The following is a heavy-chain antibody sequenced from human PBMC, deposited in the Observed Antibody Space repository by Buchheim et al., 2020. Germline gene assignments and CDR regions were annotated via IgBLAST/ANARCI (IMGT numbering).Heavy chain of an antibody. V-gene: IGHV3-23*01. CDR1: GFTFSSYA. CDR3: AKDLTDFWSGYYTDYYYYGMDV. J-gene: IGHJ6*02. CDR2: ISGSGGST. D-gene: IGHD3-3*01. Sequence: EVQLLESGGGLVQPGGSLRLSCAASGFTFSSYAMSWVRQAPGKGLEWVSAISGSGGSTYYADSVKGRFTISRDNSKNTLYLQMNSLRAEDTAVYYCAKDLTDFWSGYYTDYYYYGMDVWGQGTT.